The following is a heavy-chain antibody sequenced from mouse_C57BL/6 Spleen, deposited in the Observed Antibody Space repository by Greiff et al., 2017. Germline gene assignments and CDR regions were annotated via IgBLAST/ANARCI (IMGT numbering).Heavy chain of an antibody. D-gene: IGHD4-1*01. Sequence: QLVESGEGLVKPGGSLKLSCAASGFTFSSYAMSWVRQTPEKRLEWVAYISSGGDYIYYADTVECRFTISRDNARNTLYLQMSSLTSEDTAMYYCTAGTRGGWFAYWGQGALVTVST. V-gene: IGHV5-9-1*02. J-gene: IGHJ3*01. CDR2: ISSGGDYI. CDR1: GFTFSSYA. CDR3: TAGTRGGWFAY.